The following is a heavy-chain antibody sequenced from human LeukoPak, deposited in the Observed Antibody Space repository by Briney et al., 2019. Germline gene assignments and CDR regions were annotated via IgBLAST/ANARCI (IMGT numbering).Heavy chain of an antibody. J-gene: IGHJ6*03. CDR3: AADAGSSYYYYYMDV. CDR1: GFTFTSSA. V-gene: IGHV1-58*01. D-gene: IGHD6-13*01. Sequence: ASVKVSCKASGFTFTSSAVQWVRQARGQRLEWIGWIDVGSGNTNYAQKFQERVTITRDMSTSTAYMELSSLRSEDTAVYYCAADAGSSYYYYYMDVWGKGTTVTVSS. CDR2: IDVGSGNT.